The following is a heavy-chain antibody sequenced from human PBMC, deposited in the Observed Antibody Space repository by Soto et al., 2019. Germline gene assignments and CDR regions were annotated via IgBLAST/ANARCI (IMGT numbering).Heavy chain of an antibody. D-gene: IGHD2-2*01. CDR3: AKEASYCSSTSCWDYFDY. CDR2: ISGSGGST. Sequence: GGSLRLSCAASGFTFSSYAMSWVRQAPGKGLEWVSAISGSGGSTYYADSVKGRFTISRDNSKNTLYLQMNSLRAEDTAVYYCAKEASYCSSTSCWDYFDYWGQGTLVTVSS. V-gene: IGHV3-23*01. J-gene: IGHJ4*02. CDR1: GFTFSSYA.